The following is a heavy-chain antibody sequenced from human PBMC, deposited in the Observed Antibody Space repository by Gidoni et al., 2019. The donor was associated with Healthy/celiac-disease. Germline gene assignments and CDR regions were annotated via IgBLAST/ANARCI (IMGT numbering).Heavy chain of an antibody. CDR1: GFTFSSYA. V-gene: IGHV3-64*01. Sequence: EVQLVESGGGLVQPGGSLRLSCAASGFTFSSYAMHWVRQAPGKGLEYVSAISSNGGSTYYANSVKGRFTISRDNSKNTLYLQMGSLRAEDMAVYYCARDQGWPHDAFDIWGQGTMVTVSS. CDR3: ARDQGWPHDAFDI. CDR2: ISSNGGST. J-gene: IGHJ3*02. D-gene: IGHD2-15*01.